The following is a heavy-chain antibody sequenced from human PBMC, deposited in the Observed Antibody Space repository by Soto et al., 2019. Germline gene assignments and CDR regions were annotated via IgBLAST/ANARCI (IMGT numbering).Heavy chain of an antibody. CDR3: GRGAGPIAVAGTYDY. CDR1: GFTFSRYW. CDR2: INPDGSDT. D-gene: IGHD6-19*01. V-gene: IGHV3-74*01. Sequence: GGSLRLSCAASGFTFSRYWMHWVRQAPGKGLVWVSRINPDGSDTDYADPVKGRFTISRDNAKNTVYLQMNSLRADDTAVFYCGRGAGPIAVAGTYDYWGQGTLVTVSS. J-gene: IGHJ4*02.